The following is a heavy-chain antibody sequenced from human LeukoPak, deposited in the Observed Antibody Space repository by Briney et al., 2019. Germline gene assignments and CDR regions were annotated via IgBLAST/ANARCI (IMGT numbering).Heavy chain of an antibody. CDR2: IYTSGST. J-gene: IGHJ6*02. CDR1: GGSISSYY. CDR3: GRQPYYYYYGMDV. V-gene: IGHV4-4*07. Sequence: SSETLSLTCTVSGGSISSYYWSWIRQPAGKGLEWIGRIYTSGSTSYNPSLKSRVTMSVDTSKNHFSLKLSSVTAADTAVYYCGRQPYYYYYGMDVWGQGTTVTVSS.